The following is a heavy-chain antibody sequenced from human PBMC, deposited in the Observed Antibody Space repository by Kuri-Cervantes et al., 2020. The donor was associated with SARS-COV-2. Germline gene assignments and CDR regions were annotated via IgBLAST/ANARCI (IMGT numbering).Heavy chain of an antibody. D-gene: IGHD2-15*01. J-gene: IGHJ6*02. V-gene: IGHV1-18*04. Sequence: ASVKVSCKASGYTFTSYYMHWVRQAPGQGLEWMGWIGAYNGNTNYAQKLQGRVTMTTDTSTSTAYMELSRLRSDDTAVYYCARGAFCSGGSCYVGYYGMDVWGQGTTVTVSS. CDR1: GYTFTSYY. CDR3: ARGAFCSGGSCYVGYYGMDV. CDR2: IGAYNGNT.